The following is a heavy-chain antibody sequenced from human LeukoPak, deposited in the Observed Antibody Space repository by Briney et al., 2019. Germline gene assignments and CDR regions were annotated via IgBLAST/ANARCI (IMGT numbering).Heavy chain of an antibody. V-gene: IGHV4-31*03. D-gene: IGHD3-10*01. J-gene: IGHJ1*01. CDR1: GDSIDTGGYY. CDR2: IDYSGSA. CDR3: ARVITIVRGVTIEYFQH. Sequence: PSETLSLTCTVSGDSIDTGGYYWSWIRQRPGKGLEWIGYIDYSGSAYYSPSLRSRVAISIDTSKNHFSLNLTSVTAADTAVYYCARVITIVRGVTIEYFQHWGQGTLVTVSS.